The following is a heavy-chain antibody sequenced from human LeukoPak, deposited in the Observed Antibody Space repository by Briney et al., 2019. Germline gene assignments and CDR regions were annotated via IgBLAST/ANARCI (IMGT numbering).Heavy chain of an antibody. V-gene: IGHV1-69*13. D-gene: IGHD2-21*01. J-gene: IGHJ4*02. CDR2: IIPIFGTA. CDR1: GGTFSSYA. Sequence: SVKVSCKASGGTFSSYAISWVRQAPGQGLEWMGGIIPIFGTANYAQKFQGRVTITADESTSTAYMELSSLRSEDTAVYYCAGLYCGGDCCSGGGCFDYWGQGTLVTVPS. CDR3: AGLYCGGDCCSGGGCFDY.